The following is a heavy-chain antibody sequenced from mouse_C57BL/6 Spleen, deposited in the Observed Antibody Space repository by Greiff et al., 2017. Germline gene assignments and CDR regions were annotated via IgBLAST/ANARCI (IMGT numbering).Heavy chain of an antibody. CDR2: INPSNGGT. CDR1: GYTFTSYC. J-gene: IGHJ3*01. CDR3: ARWDYAFAD. Sequence: QVQLQQPGAELVKPGASVKLSCKASGYTFTSYCMHWVKQRPGQGLEWIGNINPSNGGTNYNEKFKSKATLTVDKSSITAYLQLRSLTSVDSSVYYSARWDYAFADWGQGALVTVSA. D-gene: IGHD2-4*01. V-gene: IGHV1-53*01.